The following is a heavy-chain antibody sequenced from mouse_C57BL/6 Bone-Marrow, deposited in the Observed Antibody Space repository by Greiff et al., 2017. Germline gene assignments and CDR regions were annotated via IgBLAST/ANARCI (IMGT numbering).Heavy chain of an antibody. V-gene: IGHV8-8*01. J-gene: IGHJ2*01. Sequence: QVTLKVSGPGLLQPSKTLSLTCSFSGFSLSTFGMGVGWIRQPSGKGLEWLAQICWDDDKYYNPALKSRLTISKDTSKNQVFLKIANVDTADTATYYCARIVDYYGLDYWGQGTTLTVSS. CDR3: ARIVDYYGLDY. CDR2: ICWDDDK. D-gene: IGHD1-1*01. CDR1: GFSLSTFGMG.